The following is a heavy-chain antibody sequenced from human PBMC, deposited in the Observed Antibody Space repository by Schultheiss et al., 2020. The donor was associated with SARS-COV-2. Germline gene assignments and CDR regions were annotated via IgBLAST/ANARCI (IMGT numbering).Heavy chain of an antibody. CDR1: GGSISSYY. CDR3: ARYRLGFDY. D-gene: IGHD3-10*01. V-gene: IGHV4-59*12. Sequence: SETLSLTCTVSGGSISSYYWSWIRQPPGKGLEWIGYIYYSGSTNYNPSLKSRVTISVDPSKNQFSLKLSSVTAADTAVYYCARYRLGFDYWGQGTLVTVSS. CDR2: IYYSGST. J-gene: IGHJ4*02.